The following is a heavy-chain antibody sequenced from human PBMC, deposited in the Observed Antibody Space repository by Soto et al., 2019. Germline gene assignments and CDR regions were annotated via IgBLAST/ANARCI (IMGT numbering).Heavy chain of an antibody. D-gene: IGHD6-19*01. J-gene: IGHJ4*02. V-gene: IGHV1-69*13. CDR2: IIPIFGTA. CDR1: GGTFSSYA. Sequence: VASVKVSCKASGGTFSSYAISWVRQAPGQGLEWMGGIIPIFGTANYAQKFQGRVTITADESTSTAYMELSSLRSEDTAVYYCARGVVAVAVPYFDYWGQGTLVTVSS. CDR3: ARGVVAVAVPYFDY.